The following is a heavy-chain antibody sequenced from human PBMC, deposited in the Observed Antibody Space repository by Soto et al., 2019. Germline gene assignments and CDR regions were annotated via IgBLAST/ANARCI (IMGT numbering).Heavy chain of an antibody. Sequence: ASVKVSCKASGYTFTSYPIHWVRQAPGQRLEWMGWINTGNGYTKYSQKFQARVTITRDTSASTSYMQLSRLRSEDTAVYYCARDRGGYCSGGSCYEALFDPSGQGTLVTVSS. D-gene: IGHD2-15*01. CDR3: ARDRGGYCSGGSCYEALFDP. CDR1: GYTFTSYP. J-gene: IGHJ5*02. V-gene: IGHV1-3*04. CDR2: INTGNGYT.